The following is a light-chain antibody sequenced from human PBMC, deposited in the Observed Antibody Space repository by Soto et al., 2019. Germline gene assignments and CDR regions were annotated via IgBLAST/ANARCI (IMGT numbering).Light chain of an antibody. Sequence: QSVLTQPPSASGTPGQRVTISCSGSSSNIGSNYVYWYQQLPGTAPKLLIYRNNQRPSGVPDRSSGSKSGTSASLAISGLRSEDEADYYCAAWDDSLSGRGVVFGGGTKLTVL. V-gene: IGLV1-47*01. CDR2: RNN. J-gene: IGLJ2*01. CDR1: SSNIGSNY. CDR3: AAWDDSLSGRGVV.